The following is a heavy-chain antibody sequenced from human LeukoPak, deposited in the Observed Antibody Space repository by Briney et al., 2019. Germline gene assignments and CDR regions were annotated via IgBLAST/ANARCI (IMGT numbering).Heavy chain of an antibody. CDR2: IYYSGST. CDR3: ARVGPDSGYDPYYFDY. D-gene: IGHD5-12*01. CDR1: GGSISSYY. J-gene: IGHJ4*02. Sequence: SETLSLTCTVSGGSISSYYWSWIRQPPGKGLEWIGYIYYSGSTNYNPSLKSRVTISVDTSKNQFPLKLSSVTAADTAGYYCARVGPDSGYDPYYFDYWGQGTLVTVSS. V-gene: IGHV4-59*01.